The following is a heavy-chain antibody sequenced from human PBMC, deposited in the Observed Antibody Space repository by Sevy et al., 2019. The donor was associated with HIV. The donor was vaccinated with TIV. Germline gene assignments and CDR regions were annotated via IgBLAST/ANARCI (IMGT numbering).Heavy chain of an antibody. V-gene: IGHV3-21*01. CDR2: ISSSSSYI. J-gene: IGHJ5*02. CDR3: ARGSPYYYGSGSSDWFDP. CDR1: GFTFSSYS. Sequence: GGSVRLSCAASGFTFSSYSMNWVRQAPGKGLEWVSSISSSSSYIYYADSVKGRFTISRDNAKNSLYLQMNSLRAEDTAVYYCARGSPYYYGSGSSDWFDPWGQGTLVTVSS. D-gene: IGHD3-10*01.